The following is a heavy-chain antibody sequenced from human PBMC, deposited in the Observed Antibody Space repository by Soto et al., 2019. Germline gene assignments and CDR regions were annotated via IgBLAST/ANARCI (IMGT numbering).Heavy chain of an antibody. V-gene: IGHV3-15*01. Sequence: EVQLVESGGGLVKPGGSLRLSCAASGFTFSNAWMSWVRQAPGKGLEWVGRIKSKTDGGTTDYAAPVKGRFTIARDDSNNTLYLQMNSLKTEDPAVYYCTTGTQARIRYYYYYYMDVWGKGTTVTVSS. CDR1: GFTFSNAW. J-gene: IGHJ6*03. CDR2: IKSKTDGGTT. CDR3: TTGTQARIRYYYYYYMDV. D-gene: IGHD3-16*01.